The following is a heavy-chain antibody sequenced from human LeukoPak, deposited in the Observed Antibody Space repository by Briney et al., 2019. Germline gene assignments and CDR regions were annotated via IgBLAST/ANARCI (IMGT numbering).Heavy chain of an antibody. J-gene: IGHJ4*02. CDR3: ARGSIRGPADY. CDR2: IGTGGDT. CDR1: GFTFSSYD. D-gene: IGHD4-17*01. V-gene: IGHV3-13*01. Sequence: GGSLRLSCAASGFTFSSYDMQWVRQVTGKGLEWVSSIGTGGDTYYPGSVKGRFTISRENVKNSLYLQMNSLRAGDPAVYYCARGSIRGPADYWGQGTLVTVSS.